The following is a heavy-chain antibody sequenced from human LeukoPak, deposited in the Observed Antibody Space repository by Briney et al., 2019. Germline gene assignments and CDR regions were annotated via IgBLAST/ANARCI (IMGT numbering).Heavy chain of an antibody. Sequence: SETLSLTCTVSGASISSGGYFWTWIRQHPGKGLEWIGDISYSGSPYYSPSLESRVTISADTSQNQFSLKLNSVTAADTAIYYCARLFCSGASCSRGGGFDYWGQGTLVTVSS. J-gene: IGHJ4*02. V-gene: IGHV4-31*03. CDR3: ARLFCSGASCSRGGGFDY. CDR2: ISYSGSP. CDR1: GASISSGGYF. D-gene: IGHD2-15*01.